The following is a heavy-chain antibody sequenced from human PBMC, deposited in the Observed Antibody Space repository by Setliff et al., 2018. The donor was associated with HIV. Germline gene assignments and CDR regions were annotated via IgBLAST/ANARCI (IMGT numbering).Heavy chain of an antibody. CDR2: VIPLFGTE. CDR1: GGTFSSYG. V-gene: IGHV1-69*13. J-gene: IGHJ4*02. D-gene: IGHD2-15*01. Sequence: EASVKVSCKSSGGTFSSYGVTWVRQAPGQGLEWMGGVIPLFGTEKVAQKFQGRVTITADESTNTAYMELSSLRSEDTAVYYCARVPSRYCSPTTCPFFFDYWGQGTLVTVSS. CDR3: ARVPSRYCSPTTCPFFFDY.